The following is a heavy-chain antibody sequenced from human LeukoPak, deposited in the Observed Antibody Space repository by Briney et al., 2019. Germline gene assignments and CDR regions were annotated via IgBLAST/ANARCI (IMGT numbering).Heavy chain of an antibody. V-gene: IGHV3-9*01. D-gene: IGHD6-19*01. CDR3: AKDLSSSGWSEFDY. CDR1: GFTFDDYA. J-gene: IGHJ4*02. CDR2: ISWNSGSI. Sequence: GGSLRLSCAASGFTFDDYAMLWVRHAPGKGLEWVSGISWNSGSIGYADSVKGRFTISRDNAKNSLYLQMNSLRAEDTAVYYCAKDLSSSGWSEFDYWGQGTLVTVSS.